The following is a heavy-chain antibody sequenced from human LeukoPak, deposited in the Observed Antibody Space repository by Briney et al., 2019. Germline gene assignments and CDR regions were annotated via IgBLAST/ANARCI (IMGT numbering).Heavy chain of an antibody. CDR1: GFTFSSYG. CDR2: ISGSGGST. Sequence: AGGSLRLSCAASGFTFSSYGMSWVRQAPGKGLEWVSAISGSGGSTYYADSVKGRFTISRDNSKNTLYLQMNSLRAEDTAVYYCAKDRGITMIVADYWGQGALVTVSS. D-gene: IGHD3-22*01. V-gene: IGHV3-23*01. J-gene: IGHJ4*02. CDR3: AKDRGITMIVADY.